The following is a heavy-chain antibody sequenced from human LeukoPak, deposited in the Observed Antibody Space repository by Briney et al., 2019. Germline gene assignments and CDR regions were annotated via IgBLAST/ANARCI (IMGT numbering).Heavy chain of an antibody. Sequence: ASVKVSCKASGYSLTDHCMHWVRQAPGQGLEWMGWINPHSGDTNSTQKFQGRVTMTTDTSISTVFLELDRLTSDDTAVYYCARESERTPDFGINYYYYMDVWGEGTTVTVSS. CDR1: GYSLTDHC. CDR2: INPHSGDT. J-gene: IGHJ6*03. D-gene: IGHD3-3*01. V-gene: IGHV1-2*02. CDR3: ARESERTPDFGINYYYYMDV.